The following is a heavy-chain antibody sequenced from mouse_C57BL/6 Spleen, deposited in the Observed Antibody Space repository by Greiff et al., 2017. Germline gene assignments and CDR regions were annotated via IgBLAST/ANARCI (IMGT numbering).Heavy chain of an antibody. V-gene: IGHV1-19*01. J-gene: IGHJ4*01. Sequence: VQLQQSGPVLVKPGASVKMSCKASGYTFTDYYMNWVKQSHGKSLEWIGVINPYNGGTSYNQKFKGKATLTVDKSSSTAYMELNSLTSEDSAVYYCARYDYGSSYDAMDYWGQGTSVTVSS. CDR2: INPYNGGT. CDR1: GYTFTDYY. D-gene: IGHD1-1*01. CDR3: ARYDYGSSYDAMDY.